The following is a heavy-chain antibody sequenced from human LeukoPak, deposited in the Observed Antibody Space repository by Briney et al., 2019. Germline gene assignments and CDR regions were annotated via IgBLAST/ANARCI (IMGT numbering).Heavy chain of an antibody. CDR1: GYTFTGYY. CDR2: INPNSGGT. Sequence: ASVKVSCKASGYTFTGYYMHWVRQAPGQGLEWMGWINPNSGGTNYAQKFQGRVTMTRDTSISTAYMELSRLRSGDTAVYYCARGSAHYYDSSGYYPLDYWGQGTLVTVSS. CDR3: ARGSAHYYDSSGYYPLDY. J-gene: IGHJ4*02. V-gene: IGHV1-2*02. D-gene: IGHD3-22*01.